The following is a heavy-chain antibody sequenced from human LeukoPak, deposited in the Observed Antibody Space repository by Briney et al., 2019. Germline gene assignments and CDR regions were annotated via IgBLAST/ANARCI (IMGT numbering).Heavy chain of an antibody. CDR1: GYTFTSYY. D-gene: IGHD2-8*02. CDR3: ASEFTGWFDP. CDR2: INPSGGST. J-gene: IGHJ5*02. V-gene: IGHV1-46*01. Sequence: ASVKVSCKASGYTFTSYYMHWVRQAPGQGLEWMGIINPSGGSTNYAQKFQGRVTMTRDTSTSTVYMELSSLRSEDTAVYYCASEFTGWFDPWGQGTLVTVSS.